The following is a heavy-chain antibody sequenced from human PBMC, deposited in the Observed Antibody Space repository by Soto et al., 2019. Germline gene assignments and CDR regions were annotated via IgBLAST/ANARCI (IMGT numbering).Heavy chain of an antibody. CDR1: GGSFSGYY. CDR3: ARPKKGDCSGGSCYSIYRYWYFDL. J-gene: IGHJ2*01. CDR2: INHSGST. D-gene: IGHD2-15*01. Sequence: QVQLQQWGAGLLKPSETLSLTCAVYGGSFSGYYWSWIRQPPGKGLEWIGEINHSGSTNYNPSLKSRVTISVDTSKNQFPLKLSSVTAADTAVYYCARPKKGDCSGGSCYSIYRYWYFDLWGRGTLVTVSS. V-gene: IGHV4-34*01.